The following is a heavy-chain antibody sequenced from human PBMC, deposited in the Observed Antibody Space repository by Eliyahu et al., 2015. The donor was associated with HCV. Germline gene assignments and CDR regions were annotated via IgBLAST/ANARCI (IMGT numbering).Heavy chain of an antibody. J-gene: IGHJ5*02. Sequence: QVQLQESGPGLVKPSETLSLTCTVSGASISSYYWSWIRQPPGKGLEWLAYIYNSGSTNYNPSLKSRVTISLDTSKNQFSLKLSSVTAADTAVYYCASGGGGIAVAGTGGWFDPWGQGTLVTVSS. D-gene: IGHD6-19*01. V-gene: IGHV4-59*01. CDR2: IYNSGST. CDR3: ASGGGGIAVAGTGGWFDP. CDR1: GASISSYY.